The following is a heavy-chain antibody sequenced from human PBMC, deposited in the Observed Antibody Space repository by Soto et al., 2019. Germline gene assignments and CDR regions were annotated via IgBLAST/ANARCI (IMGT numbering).Heavy chain of an antibody. V-gene: IGHV1-3*01. CDR2: INAGNGKT. Sequence: ASVKGCCKASGYTFTNYAIHWVRQGPGQRLEWMGWINAGNGKTKYSQKFQGRVTITRDTSASTAYMELSSLRSEDTAVYYGARDGAVAGNTNFDYWGQGTLVTVSS. CDR1: GYTFTNYA. J-gene: IGHJ4*02. CDR3: ARDGAVAGNTNFDY. D-gene: IGHD6-19*01.